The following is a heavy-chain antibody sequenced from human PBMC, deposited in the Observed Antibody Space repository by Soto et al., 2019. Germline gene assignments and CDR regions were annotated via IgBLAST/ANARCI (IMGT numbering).Heavy chain of an antibody. CDR3: VRAILFDIVVVVAATPFDY. Sequence: GGSLRLSCSASGFTFSSYAMHWVRQAPGKGLEYVSAISSSGGSTYYADSVKGRFTISRDNSKNTLYLQMTSLRAEDTALYYCVRAILFDIVVVVAATPFDYWGQGTPVTVSS. J-gene: IGHJ4*02. D-gene: IGHD2-15*01. CDR2: ISSSGGST. CDR1: GFTFSSYA. V-gene: IGHV3-64D*06.